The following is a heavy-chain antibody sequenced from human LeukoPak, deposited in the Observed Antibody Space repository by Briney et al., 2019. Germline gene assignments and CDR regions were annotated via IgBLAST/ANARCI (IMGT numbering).Heavy chain of an antibody. Sequence: GASVKVSCKASGYTFTSYGISWVRQAPGQGLEWMGWISAYNGNTNYAQKLQGRVTMTTDTSTSTAYMELRSLRSDDTAVYYCARYGISGDLFANEGWVDYWGQGTLVTVSS. CDR3: ARYGISGDLFANEGWVDY. CDR2: ISAYNGNT. V-gene: IGHV1-18*01. D-gene: IGHD1-26*01. CDR1: GYTFTSYG. J-gene: IGHJ4*02.